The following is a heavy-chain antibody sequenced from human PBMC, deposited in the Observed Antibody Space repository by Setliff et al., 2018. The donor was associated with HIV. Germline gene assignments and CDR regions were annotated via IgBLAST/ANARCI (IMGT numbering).Heavy chain of an antibody. CDR1: GFIFSSHD. J-gene: IGHJ4*02. Sequence: PGGSLRLSCEASGFIFSSHDFHWVRQAAGQGLEWVSAIGTGGDTYYVDSVKGRFTISRDNARNSLYLQMSSLRAEDTAVYFCARDTGQLVYYFDSWGQGTLVTVSS. CDR2: IGTGGDT. V-gene: IGHV3-13*01. CDR3: ARDTGQLVYYFDS. D-gene: IGHD6-6*01.